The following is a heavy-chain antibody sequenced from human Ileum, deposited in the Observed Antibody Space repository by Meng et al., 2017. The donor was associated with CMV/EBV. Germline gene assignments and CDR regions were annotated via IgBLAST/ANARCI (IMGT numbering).Heavy chain of an antibody. CDR1: GFTFSSSG. J-gene: IGHJ6*02. Sequence: GESLKISCAASGFTFSSSGMHWVRQAPGKGLEWVAFIQYDGSNKYYGDSVKGRFTISRDNSENTLYLQMISLRPEDTAVYYCAKDPRNYGDYYFGMDVWGQGTTVTVSS. CDR3: AKDPRNYGDYYFGMDV. D-gene: IGHD3-10*01. CDR2: IQYDGSNK. V-gene: IGHV3-30*02.